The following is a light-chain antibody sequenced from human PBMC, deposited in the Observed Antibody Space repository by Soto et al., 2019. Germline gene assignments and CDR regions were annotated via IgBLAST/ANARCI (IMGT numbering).Light chain of an antibody. CDR3: SSFAGSYTWV. J-gene: IGLJ2*01. CDR2: EVN. V-gene: IGLV2-8*01. Sequence: QSALTQPPSASGSPGQSVTISCTGTSSDVGAYNYVSWYQQHPGKAPKLMIYEVNTRPSGVPDRFSSSKSGSTASLTVSGLQADDESDYYCSSFAGSYTWVFGGGTKLTVL. CDR1: SSDVGAYNY.